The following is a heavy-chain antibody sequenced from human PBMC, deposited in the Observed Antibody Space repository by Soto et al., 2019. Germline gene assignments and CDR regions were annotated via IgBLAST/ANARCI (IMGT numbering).Heavy chain of an antibody. Sequence: EVQVLESGGGLVQPGGSLRLSCAASGFTFSTYAMSWVRQAPGKGLEWVSSISGSAGSTYYAESVKGRFTVSRDNSKDTLYLQMNSLTAGDTAVYYCAKDAGRYCTSASCSAFPLLDYWGQGTLVTFSS. J-gene: IGHJ4*02. V-gene: IGHV3-23*01. CDR3: AKDAGRYCTSASCSAFPLLDY. CDR1: GFTFSTYA. D-gene: IGHD2-2*01. CDR2: ISGSAGST.